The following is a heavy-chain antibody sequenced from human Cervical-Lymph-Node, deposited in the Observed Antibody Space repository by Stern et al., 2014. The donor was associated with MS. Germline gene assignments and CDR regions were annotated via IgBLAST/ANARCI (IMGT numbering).Heavy chain of an antibody. J-gene: IGHJ4*02. CDR2: ITPVFGTT. Sequence: VQLVQSGAEVKKPGSSVKVSCKASGDTFSSYAIHWVRQGPGQGLEWMGGITPVFGTTNYAQKFQGRVTITADKSTNTAYMELMTLRSEDTAVYYCARGGGLVGYFDYWGQGTLVSVSS. CDR1: GDTFSSYA. CDR3: ARGGGLVGYFDY. D-gene: IGHD1-26*01. V-gene: IGHV1-69*06.